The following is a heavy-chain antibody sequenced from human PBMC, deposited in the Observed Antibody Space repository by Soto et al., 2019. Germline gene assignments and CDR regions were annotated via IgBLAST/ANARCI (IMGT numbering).Heavy chain of an antibody. D-gene: IGHD5-18*01. CDR3: ARENVLSYVDTTMVDYFDY. J-gene: IGHJ4*02. CDR1: GYTFNTYS. Sequence: ASVKVSCKASGYTFNTYSISWVRQAPGQGLEWMGWISGYNGDTHYAQKFQGRVTMTTDTSTSTAYMELRSLRSDDTAMYYCARENVLSYVDTTMVDYFDYWGQGTLVTVSS. V-gene: IGHV1-18*01. CDR2: ISGYNGDT.